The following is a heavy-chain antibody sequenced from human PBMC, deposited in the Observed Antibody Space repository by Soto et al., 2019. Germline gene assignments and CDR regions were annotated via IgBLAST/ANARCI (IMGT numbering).Heavy chain of an antibody. CDR1: GGSISSYY. CDR2: IYYSGST. V-gene: IGHV4-59*01. D-gene: IGHD3-3*01. Sequence: SETLSLTCTVSGGSISSYYWSWIRQPPGKGLEWIGYIYYSGSTNYNPSLKSRVTISVDTSKNQFSLKLSSVTAADTAVYYCAGNRVKIFGVVIIPDWLDPWGQGTRGTVPS. CDR3: AGNRVKIFGVVIIPDWLDP. J-gene: IGHJ5*02.